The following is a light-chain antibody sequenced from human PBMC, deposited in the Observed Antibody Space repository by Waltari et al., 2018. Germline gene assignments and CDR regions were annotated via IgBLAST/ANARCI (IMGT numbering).Light chain of an antibody. CDR3: SSYAGSNNLGV. J-gene: IGLJ1*01. CDR2: GVS. V-gene: IGLV2-8*01. CDR1: SSDVGGYNY. Sequence: QSALTQPPSASGSPGQSVTISCTGTSSDVGGYNYVSWYQQHPGKAPKFMIYGVSKRPPGVPDGFSGSKSGNTASLTVSGLQAEDEADYYCSSYAGSNNLGVFGTGTKVTVL.